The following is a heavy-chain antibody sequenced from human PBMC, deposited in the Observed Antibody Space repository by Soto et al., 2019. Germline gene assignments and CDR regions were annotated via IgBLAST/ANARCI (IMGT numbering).Heavy chain of an antibody. V-gene: IGHV3-33*05. J-gene: IGHJ4*02. CDR2: MSFDGNKK. D-gene: IGHD2-15*01. Sequence: QVQLVESGGGVVQPGRSLRLSCAASGFTLKNYGMHWVRQAPGKGLEWVALMSFDGNKKFYADSVKARFTISRVNSKSTVYLQMDSLGVEDTAMYYCARVSFDCSGGSCYIFDYWGQGTRVTVSS. CDR3: ARVSFDCSGGSCYIFDY. CDR1: GFTLKNYG.